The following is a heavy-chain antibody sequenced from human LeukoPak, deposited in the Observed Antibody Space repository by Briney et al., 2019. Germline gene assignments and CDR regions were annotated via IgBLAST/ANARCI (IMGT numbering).Heavy chain of an antibody. CDR2: ISSSGSTI. J-gene: IGHJ6*02. CDR3: ARDLSEVTVIRYYYYYGMDV. Sequence: PGGSLRLSCATSGFTFSSYEMNWVRQAPGKGLEGVSYISSSGSTIYYADSVKGRFTNSRDNDKNSLYLQMDSLKADDTAVYYCARDLSEVTVIRYYYYYGMDVWGQGTTVTVSS. D-gene: IGHD4-11*01. V-gene: IGHV3-48*03. CDR1: GFTFSSYE.